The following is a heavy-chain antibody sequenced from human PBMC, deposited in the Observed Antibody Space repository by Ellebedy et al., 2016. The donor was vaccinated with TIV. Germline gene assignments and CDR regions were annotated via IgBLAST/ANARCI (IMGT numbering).Heavy chain of an antibody. D-gene: IGHD5-12*01. Sequence: AASVKVSCKASGGTFSNYAISWVRQAPGQGLEWMGGIIPIYSTTTYAQKFQDRVTITAEKYTNTAYLEVSRLRSEDTAVYYCARDLRAYSGYGRGYFYYSGMDVWGQGTTVTVSS. CDR2: IIPIYSTT. J-gene: IGHJ6*02. CDR1: GGTFSNYA. CDR3: ARDLRAYSGYGRGYFYYSGMDV. V-gene: IGHV1-69*06.